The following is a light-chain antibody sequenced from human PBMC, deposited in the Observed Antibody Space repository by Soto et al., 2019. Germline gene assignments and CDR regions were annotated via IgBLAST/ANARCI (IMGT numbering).Light chain of an antibody. CDR2: VEGTGSY. J-gene: IGLJ2*01. CDR1: SGHSTYI. Sequence: QLVLTQSSSASASLGSSVKITCTLSSGHSTYIIAWHQQQPGKAPRFLMKVEGTGSYNKRSGLPDRFSGSSSGADRYLTISNLQSEDEADYYCETRDSNTRVFGGGTKLTFL. V-gene: IGLV4-60*03. CDR3: ETRDSNTRV.